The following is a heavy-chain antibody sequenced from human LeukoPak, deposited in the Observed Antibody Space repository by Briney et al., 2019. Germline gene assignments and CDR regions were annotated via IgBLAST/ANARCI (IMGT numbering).Heavy chain of an antibody. V-gene: IGHV1-18*01. D-gene: IGHD3-16*02. CDR3: ARDLYVWGSYRLGY. Sequence: GASVKVSCKASGYTFTSYGISWVRQAPGQGLEWVGWISAYNGNTNYAQKLQGRVTMTTDTSTSTAYMELRSLRSDDTAVYYCARDLYVWGSYRLGYWGQGTLVTVSS. J-gene: IGHJ4*02. CDR1: GYTFTSYG. CDR2: ISAYNGNT.